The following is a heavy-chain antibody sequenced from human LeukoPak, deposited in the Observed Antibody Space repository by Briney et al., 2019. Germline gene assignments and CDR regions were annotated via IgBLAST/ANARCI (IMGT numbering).Heavy chain of an antibody. Sequence: GGSLRLSCAASGFTFSSYEMNWVRQAPGKGLEWVSYISSSGSTIYYADSVKGRFTISRDNAKNSLYLQMNGLRAEDMAVYYCARDTITMVRGVIIPYYFDYWGQGTLVTVSS. CDR2: ISSSGSTI. V-gene: IGHV3-48*03. J-gene: IGHJ4*02. CDR3: ARDTITMVRGVIIPYYFDY. CDR1: GFTFSSYE. D-gene: IGHD3-10*01.